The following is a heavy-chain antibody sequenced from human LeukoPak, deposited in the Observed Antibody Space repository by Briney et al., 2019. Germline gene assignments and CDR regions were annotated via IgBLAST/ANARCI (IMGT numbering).Heavy chain of an antibody. CDR1: GFTFSSYW. Sequence: GGSLRLSCAASGFTFSSYWMSWVRQAPGKGLEWVAFIRYDGSNKYYADSVKGRFTISRDNSKNTLYLQMNSLRAEDTAVYYCAKDGARWNYYYYMDVWGKGTTVTISS. V-gene: IGHV3-30*02. CDR3: AKDGARWNYYYYMDV. D-gene: IGHD4-23*01. CDR2: IRYDGSNK. J-gene: IGHJ6*03.